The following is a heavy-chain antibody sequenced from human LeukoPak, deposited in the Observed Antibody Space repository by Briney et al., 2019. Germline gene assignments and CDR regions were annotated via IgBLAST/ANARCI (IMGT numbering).Heavy chain of an antibody. CDR3: ARVEGQGESSY. D-gene: IGHD3-10*01. Sequence: PGGSLRLSCAASGFTFISYSMNWVRQPPGKGLEWVSSISSSSSYIYYADSVNGRFTISRDNAKNSMYLQMNSLRAEDTAVYYCARVEGQGESSYWGQGTLVTVSS. CDR2: ISSSSSYI. CDR1: GFTFISYS. V-gene: IGHV3-21*01. J-gene: IGHJ4*02.